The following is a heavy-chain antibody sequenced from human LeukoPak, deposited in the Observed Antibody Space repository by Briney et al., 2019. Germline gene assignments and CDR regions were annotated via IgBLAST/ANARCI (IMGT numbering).Heavy chain of an antibody. CDR1: GGSISSYY. CDR3: ARGLTGTGPLAY. V-gene: IGHV4-59*01. J-gene: IGHJ4*02. CDR2: IYYSGST. Sequence: SETLSLTCTVSGGSISSYYWSWIRQPPGKGLEWIGYIYYSGSTNYNPSLKSRVTISVDTSKNQFSLKLSSVTAADTAVYYCARGLTGTGPLAYWGQGTLVTVSS. D-gene: IGHD1-20*01.